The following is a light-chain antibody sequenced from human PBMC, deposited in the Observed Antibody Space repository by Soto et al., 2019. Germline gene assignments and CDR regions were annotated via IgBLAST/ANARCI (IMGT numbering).Light chain of an antibody. V-gene: IGLV2-14*01. Sequence: QSALTQPASVSGSPGQSITISCTGTSSDVGGYNYVSWYQQHPGKAPKHMIYDVSNRPSGVSNRFSGSKSGNTASLTISGLQAEDEAEYYCSSYTSSSTRVFGGGTKVTVL. CDR1: SSDVGGYNY. CDR3: SSYTSSSTRV. J-gene: IGLJ2*01. CDR2: DVS.